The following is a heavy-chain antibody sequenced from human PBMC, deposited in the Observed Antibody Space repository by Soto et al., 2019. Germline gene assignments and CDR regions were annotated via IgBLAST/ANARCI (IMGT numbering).Heavy chain of an antibody. V-gene: IGHV4-38-2*01. CDR3: ARMRKGYFDY. J-gene: IGHJ4*02. CDR1: GYSISSGYY. Sequence: SETLSLTCAVSGYSISSGYYWGCIRQPPGKGLEWLGSIFHSGTTYDNPSLKSRVTISVDMSKNQFSLKLSSVTAADTAVYYCARMRKGYFDYWGQGTLVTVSS. CDR2: IFHSGTT.